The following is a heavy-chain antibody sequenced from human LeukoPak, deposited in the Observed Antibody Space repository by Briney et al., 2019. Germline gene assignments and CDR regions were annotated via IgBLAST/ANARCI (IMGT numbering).Heavy chain of an antibody. CDR3: ARLSTAFDY. CDR1: GVSISSGGYS. V-gene: IGHV4-30-2*01. J-gene: IGHJ4*02. D-gene: IGHD4-17*01. CDR2: IYHSGST. Sequence: SQTLSLTCAVAGVSISSGGYSWSWLRQPPGKGLEWIGYIYHSGSTYYNPSLKSRVTISVDRSKNQFSLKLGSVTAADTAVYYCARLSTAFDYWGQGTLVTVSS.